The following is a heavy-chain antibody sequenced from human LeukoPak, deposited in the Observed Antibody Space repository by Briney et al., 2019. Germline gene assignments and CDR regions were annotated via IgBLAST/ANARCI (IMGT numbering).Heavy chain of an antibody. V-gene: IGHV3-33*01. D-gene: IGHD1-26*01. CDR1: GFTFSSYG. Sequence: PGGSLRLSCAASGFTFSSYGMHWVRQAPGKGLEWAAVIWYDGSNKYYADSVKGRFTISRDNSKNTLYLQMNSLRAEDTAVYYCARDGGRELTGAFDIWGQGTMVTVSS. CDR2: IWYDGSNK. CDR3: ARDGGRELTGAFDI. J-gene: IGHJ3*02.